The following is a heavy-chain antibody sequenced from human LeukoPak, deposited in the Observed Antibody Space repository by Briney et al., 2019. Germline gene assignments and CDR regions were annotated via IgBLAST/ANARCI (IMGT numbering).Heavy chain of an antibody. CDR1: GYTLTELS. J-gene: IGHJ3*02. Sequence: ASVKVSCKVSGYTLTELSMHWVRQAPGQGLEWMGIINPSGGSTSYAQKFQGRVTMTRDMSTSTVYMELSSLRSEDTAVYYCARGVGAFDIWGQGTMVTVSS. V-gene: IGHV1-46*01. D-gene: IGHD5/OR15-5a*01. CDR2: INPSGGST. CDR3: ARGVGAFDI.